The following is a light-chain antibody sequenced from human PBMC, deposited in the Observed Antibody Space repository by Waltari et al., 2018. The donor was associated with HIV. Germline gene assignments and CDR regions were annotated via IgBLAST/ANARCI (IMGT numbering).Light chain of an antibody. CDR1: SSNIEVNR. CDR2: TNN. Sequence: QSVLTQPPSASGTPGQRVTISCSGSSSNIEVNRVNWYQQLPGTAPKLLIYTNNPRPSRVPDRFSGSKSGTSASLAISGLQSEDEADYYCVVWDDSLNGPVFGGGTKLTVL. CDR3: VVWDDSLNGPV. J-gene: IGLJ2*01. V-gene: IGLV1-44*01.